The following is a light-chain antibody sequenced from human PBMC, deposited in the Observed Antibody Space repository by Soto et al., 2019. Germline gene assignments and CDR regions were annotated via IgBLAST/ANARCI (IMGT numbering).Light chain of an antibody. J-gene: IGKJ2*01. CDR1: ESVGSN. Sequence: EIVMTHSPATLSVSPWEIATLSCRASESVGSNLAWYQQKPGQAPRLLIHGASKRATGIPARFSGSGSGTEFTLIISSLQSEDFAVYYCQQYYKWPPETFGQGTKVDIK. CDR3: QQYYKWPPET. V-gene: IGKV3-15*01. CDR2: GAS.